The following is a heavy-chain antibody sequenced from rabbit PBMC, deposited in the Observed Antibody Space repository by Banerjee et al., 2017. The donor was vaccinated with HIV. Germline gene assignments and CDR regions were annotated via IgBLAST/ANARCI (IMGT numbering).Heavy chain of an antibody. Sequence: QSLEESGGDLVKPGASLTLTCTASGFSFSSSYYMCWVRQAPGKGLEWIACIYTGNSGSTYYASWAKGRFTISKTSSTTVTLQMTSLTAADTATYFCARGPNDGGDLWGQGTLVTVS. CDR1: GFSFSSSYY. V-gene: IGHV1S40*01. J-gene: IGHJ3*01. D-gene: IGHD2-1*01. CDR3: ARGPNDGGDL. CDR2: IYTGNSGST.